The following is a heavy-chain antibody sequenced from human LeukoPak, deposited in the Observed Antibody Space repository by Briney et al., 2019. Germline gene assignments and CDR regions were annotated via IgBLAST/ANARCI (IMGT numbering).Heavy chain of an antibody. Sequence: SETLSLTCTVSGGSVSSGTYYWSWIRQPPGRGLEWIGYMYYSGSTNYNPSLKSRVTISVDTSKNHFSLKLTSMTAADTAVYYCARVALRSFDLDSFDIWGQGTMVTVSS. CDR3: ARVALRSFDLDSFDI. CDR2: MYYSGST. J-gene: IGHJ3*02. CDR1: GGSVSSGTYY. D-gene: IGHD3-9*01. V-gene: IGHV4-61*03.